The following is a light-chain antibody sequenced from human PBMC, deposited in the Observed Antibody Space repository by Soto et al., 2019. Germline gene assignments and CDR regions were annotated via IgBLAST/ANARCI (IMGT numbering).Light chain of an antibody. CDR1: QSISSSY. CDR3: QQYGSSRT. CDR2: GAS. V-gene: IGKV3-20*01. Sequence: EIVLTQSPGTLSLSPGERATLSCRASQSISSSYLAWYQQKPGQAPRLLISGASSRATGIPDRFSGSGSGTDFTLTISRLEPADFAVYYCQQYGSSRTFGQGTKLEIK. J-gene: IGKJ2*01.